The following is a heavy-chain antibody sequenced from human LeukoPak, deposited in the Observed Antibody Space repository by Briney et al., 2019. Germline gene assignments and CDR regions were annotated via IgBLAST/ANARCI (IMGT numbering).Heavy chain of an antibody. V-gene: IGHV4-59*12. CDR1: GGSISSYY. J-gene: IGHJ4*02. CDR3: ARYGDYDFDY. Sequence: SETLSLTCTVSGGSISSYYWSWIRQPPGKGLEWIGYISYSGSTNYNPSLKSRVTISIDTSKNQFSLNLNSVTAADTAVYYCARYGDYDFDYWGQGTLVTVSS. D-gene: IGHD4-17*01. CDR2: ISYSGST.